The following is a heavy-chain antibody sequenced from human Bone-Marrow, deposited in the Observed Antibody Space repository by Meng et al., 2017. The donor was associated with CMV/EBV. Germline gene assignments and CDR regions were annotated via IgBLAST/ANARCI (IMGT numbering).Heavy chain of an antibody. Sequence: SGTLSLTCAISGDSVSSNSAAWNWIRQSPSRGLEWLGRTYYRSKWYNDYAVSVKSRITINPDTSKNQFSLQLNSVTPEDTAVYYCARVITGTTLGPPFIDYWGQGTLVTVSS. J-gene: IGHJ4*02. CDR3: ARVITGTTLGPPFIDY. D-gene: IGHD1-7*01. CDR2: TYYRSKWYN. V-gene: IGHV6-1*01. CDR1: GDSVSSNSAA.